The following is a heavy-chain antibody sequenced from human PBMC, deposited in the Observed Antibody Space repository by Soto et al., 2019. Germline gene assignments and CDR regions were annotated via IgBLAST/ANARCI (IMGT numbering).Heavy chain of an antibody. CDR3: ARDCTNGVCYPSYHYGMDV. D-gene: IGHD2-8*01. Sequence: SQTLSLTCAISGDNVSSNSAAWNWIRQSPSRGLEWLGRTYYRSKWYNDYAVSVKSRITINPDTSKNQFSLQLNSVTPEDTAVYYCARDCTNGVCYPSYHYGMDVWGQGTTVTVSS. V-gene: IGHV6-1*01. J-gene: IGHJ6*02. CDR1: GDNVSSNSAA. CDR2: TYYRSKWYN.